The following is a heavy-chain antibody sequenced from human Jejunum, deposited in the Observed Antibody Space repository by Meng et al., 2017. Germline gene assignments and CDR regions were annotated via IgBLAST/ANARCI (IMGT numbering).Heavy chain of an antibody. CDR1: GGSVGRAGYQ. CDR3: ARDSMGSLDY. Sequence: VQPEEWGPGLVRPSATLSLICTVSGGSVGRAGYQWGWIRQPPGRGLEWIGYANTNYNPSLKRRVTISLDTSRNLFSLSLTSVTAADTAVYYCARDSMGSLDYWGQGILVTVSS. V-gene: IGHV4-61*08. D-gene: IGHD1-26*01. CDR2: ANT. J-gene: IGHJ4*02.